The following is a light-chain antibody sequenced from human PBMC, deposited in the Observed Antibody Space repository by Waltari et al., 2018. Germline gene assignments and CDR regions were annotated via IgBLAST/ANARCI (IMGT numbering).Light chain of an antibody. CDR2: DVT. Sequence: QSALTQPRSVSGSPGQSVTISCTGTSSEVGGYKYVSWYQQHPGKAPKIMIYDVTRRPPGVPDRFSGSKSGNTASLTISGLHPEDEADYYCCSYAGSYTFVVFGGGTKLTVL. V-gene: IGLV2-11*01. CDR1: SSEVGGYKY. J-gene: IGLJ2*01. CDR3: CSYAGSYTFVV.